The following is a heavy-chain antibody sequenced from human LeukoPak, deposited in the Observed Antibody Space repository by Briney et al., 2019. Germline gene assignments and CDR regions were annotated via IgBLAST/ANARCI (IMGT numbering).Heavy chain of an antibody. V-gene: IGHV3-7*01. CDR3: AIDIAFDWLGGEHYYMDV. CDR1: GFTFSSYW. CDR2: IKQDGSEK. D-gene: IGHD3-9*01. J-gene: IGHJ6*03. Sequence: GSLRLSCAASGFTFSSYWMSWVRQAPGKGLEWVANIKQDGSEKYYVDSVKGRFTISRDNAKNSLYLQMNSLRAEDTAVYYCAIDIAFDWLGGEHYYMDVWGKGTTVTVSS.